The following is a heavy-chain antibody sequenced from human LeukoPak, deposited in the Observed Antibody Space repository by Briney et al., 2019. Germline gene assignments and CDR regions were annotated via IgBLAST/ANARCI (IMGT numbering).Heavy chain of an antibody. CDR1: GYTFTGYY. CDR3: ARDRQLTQYYDILTGYLTSYYYYYYMDV. CDR2: INPNSGGT. D-gene: IGHD3-9*01. V-gene: IGHV1-2*02. J-gene: IGHJ6*03. Sequence: GASVKVSCKASGYTFTGYYMHWVRQAPGQGLEWMGWINPNSGGTNYAQKLQGRVTMTTDTSTSTAYMELRSLRSDDTAVYYCARDRQLTQYYDILTGYLTSYYYYYYMDVWGKGTTVTISS.